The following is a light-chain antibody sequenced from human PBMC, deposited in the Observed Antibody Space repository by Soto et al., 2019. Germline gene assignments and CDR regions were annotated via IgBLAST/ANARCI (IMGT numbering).Light chain of an antibody. Sequence: DIQMTQSPSTLSASVGDRVTITCRASQSISSWLAWYQQKPGKAPKLLIYDASSLESGVPSRFSGSGSGTEFTLTISSLQPDDFATYYCQQYNSLWTLGQGTKV. CDR3: QQYNSLWT. J-gene: IGKJ1*01. V-gene: IGKV1-5*01. CDR2: DAS. CDR1: QSISSW.